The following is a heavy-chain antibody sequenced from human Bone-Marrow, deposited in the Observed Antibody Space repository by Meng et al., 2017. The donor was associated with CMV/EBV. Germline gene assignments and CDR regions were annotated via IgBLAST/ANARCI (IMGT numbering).Heavy chain of an antibody. CDR2: INHSGST. CDR3: ARGVYYYRH. V-gene: IGHV4-34*01. D-gene: IGHD3-16*01. Sequence: QAQLQQWVSGWLKPSEALSLTLAVYVGSFRGYYCSGNRQRPGKGLEWIGEINHSGSTNYNPSLKSRVTISVDTSKNQFSLKLSSVTAADTAVYYCARGVYYYRHWGQGTLVTVSS. J-gene: IGHJ1*01. CDR1: VGSFRGYY.